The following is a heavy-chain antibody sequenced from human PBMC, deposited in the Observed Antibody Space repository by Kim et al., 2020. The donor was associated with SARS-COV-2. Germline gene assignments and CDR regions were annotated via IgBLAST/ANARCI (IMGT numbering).Heavy chain of an antibody. CDR2: INPNSGGT. CDR1: GYTFTGYY. Sequence: ASVKVSCKASGYTFTGYYMHWVRQAPGQGLEWMGWINPNSGGTNYAQKFQGRVTMTRDTSISTAYMELSRLRSDDTAVYYCARTSGHSSSWYGDYWGQGTLVTVSS. J-gene: IGHJ4*02. D-gene: IGHD6-13*01. V-gene: IGHV1-2*02. CDR3: ARTSGHSSSWYGDY.